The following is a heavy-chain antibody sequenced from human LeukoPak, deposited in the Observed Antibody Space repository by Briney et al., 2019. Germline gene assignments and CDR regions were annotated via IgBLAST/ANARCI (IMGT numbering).Heavy chain of an antibody. D-gene: IGHD3-10*01. CDR1: GFTFSSYA. J-gene: IGHJ4*02. CDR3: AKPITMVRGVQVSFDY. CDR2: ISGSGGST. Sequence: GGSLRLSCAASGFTFSSYAMSWVRQAPGKGLEWVSAISGSGGSTYYADSVKGRFTISRDNSKNTLYLQMNSLRAEDTAVYYCAKPITMVRGVQVSFDYRGQGTLVTVSS. V-gene: IGHV3-23*01.